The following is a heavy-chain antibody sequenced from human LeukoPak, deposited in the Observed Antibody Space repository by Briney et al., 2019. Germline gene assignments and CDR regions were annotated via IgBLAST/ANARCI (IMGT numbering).Heavy chain of an antibody. CDR2: IRSKANSYAT. CDR1: GFTFSGSA. Sequence: PGGSLRLSCAASGFTFSGSAMHWVLQASGKGLEWVGRIRSKANSYATAYAASVKGRFTISRDDSKNTAYLQMNSLKTEDTAVYYCRKGGYSYAPDYWGQGTLVTVSS. J-gene: IGHJ4*02. CDR3: RKGGYSYAPDY. D-gene: IGHD5-18*01. V-gene: IGHV3-73*01.